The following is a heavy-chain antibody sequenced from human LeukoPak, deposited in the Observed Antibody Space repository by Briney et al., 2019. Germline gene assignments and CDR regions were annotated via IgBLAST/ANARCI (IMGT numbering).Heavy chain of an antibody. CDR2: IRQDDSEK. D-gene: IGHD3-9*01. V-gene: IGHV3-7*01. CDR1: GFTFSDYW. Sequence: GGSLRLSCSASGFTFSDYWMMWVRQAPGKGLEWVGNIRQDDSEKNYVDSVKGRFTISRDNAKFSLYLQMNSLRAEDTAVYYCARAERYFDWLSPSYYWGQGTLVTVSA. J-gene: IGHJ4*02. CDR3: ARAERYFDWLSPSYY.